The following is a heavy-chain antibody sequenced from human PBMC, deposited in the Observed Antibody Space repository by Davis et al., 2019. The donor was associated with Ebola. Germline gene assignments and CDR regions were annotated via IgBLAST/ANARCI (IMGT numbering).Heavy chain of an antibody. J-gene: IGHJ4*02. V-gene: IGHV3-23*01. CDR3: AKVDTGYSSGWYMEPFDY. Sequence: GESLKISCAASGFTFSSYAMSWVRQAPGKGLEWVSAISGSGGSTYYADSVKGRFTISRDNSKNTLYLQMNSLRAEDTAVYYCAKVDTGYSSGWYMEPFDYWGQGTLVTVSS. CDR2: ISGSGGST. D-gene: IGHD6-19*01. CDR1: GFTFSSYA.